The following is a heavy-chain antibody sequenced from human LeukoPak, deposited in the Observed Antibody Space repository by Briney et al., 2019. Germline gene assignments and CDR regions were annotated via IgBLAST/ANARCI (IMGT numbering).Heavy chain of an antibody. CDR3: AKDSGITIFGVGIGGFDY. D-gene: IGHD3-3*01. Sequence: GSLRLSCAASGFTVSSNYMSWVRQAPGKGLEWVSGISGSGGSTYYADSVKGHFTISRDNSKNTLYLQMNSLRAEDTAVYYCAKDSGITIFGVGIGGFDYWGQGTLVTVSS. CDR2: ISGSGGST. CDR1: GFTVSSNY. V-gene: IGHV3-23*01. J-gene: IGHJ4*02.